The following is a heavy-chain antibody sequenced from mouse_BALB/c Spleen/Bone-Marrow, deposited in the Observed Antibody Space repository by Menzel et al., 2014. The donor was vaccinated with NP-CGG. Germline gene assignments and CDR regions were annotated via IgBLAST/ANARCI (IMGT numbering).Heavy chain of an antibody. CDR2: INPSTGYI. CDR3: TRDNYEAMDY. J-gene: IGHJ4*01. CDR1: GYTFTNYW. Sequence: QVQLKHSGADLAKPGASMKMSCKASGYTFTNYWMHWVKQRPGQGLEWIGNINPSTGYIEYNQKFRDKATLTADKSSSTAYMQLSSLTSEDSAVYYCTRDNYEAMDYWGQGTSVTVSS. D-gene: IGHD1-3*01. V-gene: IGHV1-7*01.